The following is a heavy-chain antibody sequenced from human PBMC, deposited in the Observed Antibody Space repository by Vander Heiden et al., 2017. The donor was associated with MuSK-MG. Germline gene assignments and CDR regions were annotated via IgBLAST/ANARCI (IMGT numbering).Heavy chain of an antibody. CDR1: GFTFSSYE. Sequence: EVQLVESGGGLVQPGGSLRLSCAASGFTFSSYEMNWVRQAPGKGLEWVSYISSSGSTIYYADSVKGRFTISRDNAKNSLYLQMNSLRAEDKAVYYCARVSGYYDSSGYKYYFDYWGQGNLVTVSS. CDR3: ARVSGYYDSSGYKYYFDY. V-gene: IGHV3-48*03. D-gene: IGHD3-22*01. J-gene: IGHJ4*02. CDR2: ISSSGSTI.